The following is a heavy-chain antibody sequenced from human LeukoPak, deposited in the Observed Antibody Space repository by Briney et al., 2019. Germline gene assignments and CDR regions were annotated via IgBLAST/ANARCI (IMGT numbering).Heavy chain of an antibody. CDR3: ARDYLLGEPRPPLFVEDY. CDR2: IIPIFGTA. Sequence: SVKVSCKASGRTFSSYAISWVRQAPGQGLEWMGRIIPIFGTANYAQKFQGRVTITTDESTSTAYMELSSLRSEDTAVYYCARDYLLGEPRPPLFVEDYWGQGTLVTVSS. CDR1: GRTFSSYA. V-gene: IGHV1-69*05. D-gene: IGHD3-10*01. J-gene: IGHJ4*02.